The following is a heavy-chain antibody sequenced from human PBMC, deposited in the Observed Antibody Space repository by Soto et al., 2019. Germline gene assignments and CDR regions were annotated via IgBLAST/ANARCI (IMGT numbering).Heavy chain of an antibody. V-gene: IGHV4-61*01. CDR2: VYHTGRT. CDR1: GGSFKSGSYS. CDR3: ARDFAHFDS. J-gene: IGHJ4*02. Sequence: SETLSLTSTVSGGSFKSGSYSWSWIRQPPGKGLEWIGYVYHTGRTSYNPSLKSRVSISMDTSKNQFSLNLDSVTAADTAVYFCARDFAHFDSWGQGTLVTVSS. D-gene: IGHD3-3*01.